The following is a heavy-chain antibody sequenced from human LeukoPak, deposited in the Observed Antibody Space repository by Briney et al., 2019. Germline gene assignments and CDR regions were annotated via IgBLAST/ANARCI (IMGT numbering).Heavy chain of an antibody. CDR1: GGSISSGDYY. CDR2: IYYSGST. D-gene: IGHD6-13*01. V-gene: IGHV4-30-4*01. J-gene: IGHJ4*02. CDR3: ARVATAAGHTFDY. Sequence: SQTLSLTCTVSGGSISSGDYYRSWIRQPPGKGLEWIGYIYYSGSTYYNPSLKSRVTISVDTSKNQFSLKLSSVTAADTAVYYSARVATAAGHTFDYWGQGTLVTFSS.